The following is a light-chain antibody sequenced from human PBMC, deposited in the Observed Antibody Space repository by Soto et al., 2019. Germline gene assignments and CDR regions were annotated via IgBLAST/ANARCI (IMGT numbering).Light chain of an antibody. CDR1: QSINSS. J-gene: IGKJ2*01. Sequence: DIQMTQSPSSLSASVADRVTITCRVSQSINSSLNWYQQKPGKAPKLLIYAASSLQSGVPSRFSGSGSGTDYTLTISSLQPEDFATYYCQQSYSSPPYTFGQGTNLEIK. V-gene: IGKV1-39*01. CDR2: AAS. CDR3: QQSYSSPPYT.